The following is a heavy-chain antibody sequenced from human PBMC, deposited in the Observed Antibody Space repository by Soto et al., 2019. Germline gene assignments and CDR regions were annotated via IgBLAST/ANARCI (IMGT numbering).Heavy chain of an antibody. Sequence: GGSLRLSCAASGFTFSDYAMHWVRQPPGKGLEWVAVILSDVSNEYYADSVKGRFTISRDNSKNSLYLQMNSLRSEDTAVYFCVKPSHYGSSGYFLDNWGRGTLVTVYS. CDR1: GFTFSDYA. CDR2: ILSDVSNE. D-gene: IGHD3-22*01. J-gene: IGHJ4*02. V-gene: IGHV3-30-3*01. CDR3: VKPSHYGSSGYFLDN.